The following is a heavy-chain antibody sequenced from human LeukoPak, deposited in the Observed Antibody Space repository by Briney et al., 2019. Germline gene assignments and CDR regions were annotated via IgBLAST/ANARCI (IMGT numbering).Heavy chain of an antibody. Sequence: GGSMRLSSPASGFTFSSYAMSWDRQAPGKGLEWVSAISGSGGSTYYADSGKGRFTISRDNSTNTLYLQMNSLRAEDTAVYYCAKRQQGTFDYWGQGTLVTVSS. J-gene: IGHJ4*02. CDR1: GFTFSSYA. V-gene: IGHV3-23*01. D-gene: IGHD6-13*01. CDR3: AKRQQGTFDY. CDR2: ISGSGGST.